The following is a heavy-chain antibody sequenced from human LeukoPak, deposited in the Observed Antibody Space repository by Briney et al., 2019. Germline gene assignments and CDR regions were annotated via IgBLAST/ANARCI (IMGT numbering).Heavy chain of an antibody. V-gene: IGHV3-23*01. CDR2: ISGSGGST. J-gene: IGHJ5*02. D-gene: IGHD5-18*01. CDR3: AKGPTRIYSHGQNWFDP. Sequence: GGSLRLSCAASGFTFSSYAMSWVRQAPGKVLEWVSAISGSGGSTYYADSVKGRFTISRDNSKNTLYLQMNSLRAEDTAVYYCAKGPTRIYSHGQNWFDPWGQGTPVTVSS. CDR1: GFTFSSYA.